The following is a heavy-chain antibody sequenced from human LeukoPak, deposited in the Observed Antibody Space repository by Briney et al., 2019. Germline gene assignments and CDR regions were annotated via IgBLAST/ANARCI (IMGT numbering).Heavy chain of an antibody. J-gene: IGHJ6*02. V-gene: IGHV3-7*03. CDR3: ARVGSYYDMDV. CDR1: GFTFSSYW. CDR2: IKQDGSEK. D-gene: IGHD3-10*01. Sequence: GGSLRLSCAASGFTFSSYWMSWVRQAPGKGLEWVANIKQDGSEKYYVDSVKGRFTISRGNAKNSLYLQMNSLRAEDTAVYYCARVGSYYDMDVWGQGTTVTVSS.